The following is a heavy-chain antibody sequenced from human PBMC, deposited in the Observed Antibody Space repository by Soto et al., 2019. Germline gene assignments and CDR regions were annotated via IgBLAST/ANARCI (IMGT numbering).Heavy chain of an antibody. CDR1: GFTFSDYA. D-gene: IGHD6-19*01. CDR2: VSHDGRNT. J-gene: IGHJ4*02. Sequence: VQLVESGGGVVQPGRSLRLSCAASGFTFSDYAMHWVRQAPGKGLEWVAVVSHDGRNTHYADSVKGRFTISRDSSKNTITLEMTSLRAEDTAVYYCAKGGRQWLVTSDFNYWGQGALVTVSS. V-gene: IGHV3-30*18. CDR3: AKGGRQWLVTSDFNY.